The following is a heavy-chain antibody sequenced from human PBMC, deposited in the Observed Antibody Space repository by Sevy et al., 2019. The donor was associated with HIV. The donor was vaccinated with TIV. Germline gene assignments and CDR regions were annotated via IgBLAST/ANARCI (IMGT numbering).Heavy chain of an antibody. D-gene: IGHD6-13*01. Sequence: GGSLRLSCAASGFTFSDYYMSWIRQAPGKGLEWVSYISSSGSTIYYADSVKGRITISRDNLKNSLYLQMNSLRAEDTAVYYCARESPIAAAGTLGWGQGTLVTVSS. V-gene: IGHV3-11*01. CDR1: GFTFSDYY. J-gene: IGHJ4*02. CDR2: ISSSGSTI. CDR3: ARESPIAAAGTLG.